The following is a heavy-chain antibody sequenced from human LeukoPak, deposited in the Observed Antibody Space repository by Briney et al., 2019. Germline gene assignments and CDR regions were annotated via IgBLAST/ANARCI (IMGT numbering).Heavy chain of an antibody. D-gene: IGHD2-15*01. CDR1: GYTFTGYY. J-gene: IGHJ6*02. Sequence: GASVKVSCKASGYTFTGYYMHWVRQAPGQGLEWMGWINPNSGGTNYAQKFQGRVTMTRDTSISTAYMELSRLGSDDTAVYYCARVECSGGSCPNYYYYYGMDVWGQGTTVTVSS. CDR2: INPNSGGT. CDR3: ARVECSGGSCPNYYYYYGMDV. V-gene: IGHV1-2*02.